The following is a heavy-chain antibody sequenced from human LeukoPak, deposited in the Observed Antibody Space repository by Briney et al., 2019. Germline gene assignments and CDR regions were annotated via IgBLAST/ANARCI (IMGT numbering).Heavy chain of an antibody. V-gene: IGHV3-33*08. CDR2: IWYDGSKT. D-gene: IGHD2-15*01. Sequence: GGSLRLSCVTSGFTFKNYGMHWVRQAPGKGLEWVAIIWYDGSKTYYGDSVKGRFTISRDNSKNTLYLQTNSLRAEDTAVYYCTGGRLYCSGGSCEKANDAFDIWGQGTMVTVSS. CDR1: GFTFKNYG. J-gene: IGHJ3*02. CDR3: TGGRLYCSGGSCEKANDAFDI.